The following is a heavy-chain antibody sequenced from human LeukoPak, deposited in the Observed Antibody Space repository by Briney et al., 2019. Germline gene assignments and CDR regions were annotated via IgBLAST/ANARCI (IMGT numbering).Heavy chain of an antibody. D-gene: IGHD6-13*01. CDR2: IYYSGST. V-gene: IGHV4-59*01. J-gene: IGHJ4*02. CDR3: ARSPGSSSWDKFDY. Sequence: SETLSLTCTVSGGSISSCYLSWIRQPPGKGLEWIGYIYYSGSTNYNPSLKSRVTISVDTSKNQFSLKLSSVTAADTAVYYCARSPGSSSWDKFDYGGQGTLVTVSS. CDR1: GGSISSCY.